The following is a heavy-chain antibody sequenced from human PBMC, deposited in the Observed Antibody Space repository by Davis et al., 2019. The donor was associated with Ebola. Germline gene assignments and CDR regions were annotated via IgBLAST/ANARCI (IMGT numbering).Heavy chain of an antibody. J-gene: IGHJ3*02. CDR2: IYNSGTT. D-gene: IGHD5-18*01. CDR3: ARHVDTTLADAFDI. Sequence: ESLKISCTVSGGSTSNYFWSWIRQTPGKGLEWIGYIYNSGTTSYNPSLKSRVTMSIDTSKNQFSLKVSSVTAADTAVYFCARHVDTTLADAFDIWGQGTMVTVSS. CDR1: GGSTSNYF. V-gene: IGHV4-59*08.